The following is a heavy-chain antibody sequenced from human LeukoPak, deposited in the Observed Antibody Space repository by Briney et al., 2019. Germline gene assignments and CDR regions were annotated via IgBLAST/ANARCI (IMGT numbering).Heavy chain of an antibody. CDR2: ISSSSSTI. Sequence: GGSLRLSCAASGFTFSSYSMNWVRQAPGKGLEWVSYISSSSSTIYYADSVKGRFTISRDNAKNSLYLQMNSLRAEDTAVYYCARESGYCSSTSCYTGDDAFDIWGQGTMVTVSS. CDR3: ARESGYCSSTSCYTGDDAFDI. J-gene: IGHJ3*02. D-gene: IGHD2-2*02. V-gene: IGHV3-48*01. CDR1: GFTFSSYS.